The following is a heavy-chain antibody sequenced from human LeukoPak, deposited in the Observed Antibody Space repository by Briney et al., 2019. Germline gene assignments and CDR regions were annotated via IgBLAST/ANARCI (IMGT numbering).Heavy chain of an antibody. CDR2: ISGSGGST. J-gene: IGHJ4*02. D-gene: IGHD6-19*01. CDR1: GFTFSNYA. CDR3: AKIPFNSGWYSFDS. V-gene: IGHV3-23*01. Sequence: GGSLRLSCAASGFTFSNYAMNWVRQAPGKGLEWVSSISGSGGSTYHADSVKGRFTISRDNSRNTLYLQMNSLRAEDTAVYFCAKIPFNSGWYSFDSWSQGTLVTVSS.